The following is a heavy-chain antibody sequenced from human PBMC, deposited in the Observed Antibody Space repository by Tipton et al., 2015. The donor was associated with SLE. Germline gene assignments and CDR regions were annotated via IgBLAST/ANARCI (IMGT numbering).Heavy chain of an antibody. D-gene: IGHD2-21*01. CDR1: GFTFSDYY. J-gene: IGHJ6*03. V-gene: IGHV3-11*01. CDR2: ISSSGSTI. Sequence: SLRLSCAASGFTFSDYYMSWIRQAPGKGLEWVSYISSSGSTIYYADSVKGRFTISRDNAKNSLYLQMNSLRAEDTAVYYCARACGPPYYFHFMDLWGKGTTVTVSS. CDR3: ARACGPPYYFHFMDL.